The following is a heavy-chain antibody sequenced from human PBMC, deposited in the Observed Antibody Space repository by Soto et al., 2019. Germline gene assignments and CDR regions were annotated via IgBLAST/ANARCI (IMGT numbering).Heavy chain of an antibody. CDR2: IYYSGST. V-gene: IGHV4-30-4*01. D-gene: IGHD3-22*01. J-gene: IGHJ4*02. CDR1: GGSISSGDYY. CDR3: ARWYYYDSSGYSADY. Sequence: SETLSLTCTVSGGSISSGDYYWSWIRQPPGKGLEWIGYIYYSGSTYYNPSLKSRVTISVDTSKNQFSLKLSSVTAADTAVYYCARWYYYDSSGYSADYWGQGTLVTVSS.